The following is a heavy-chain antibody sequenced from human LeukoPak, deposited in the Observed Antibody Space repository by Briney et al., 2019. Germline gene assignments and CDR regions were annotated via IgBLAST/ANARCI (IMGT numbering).Heavy chain of an antibody. V-gene: IGHV3-23*01. D-gene: IGHD3-10*01. CDR2: ISGSGGST. Sequence: QPGGSLRLSCAASGFTFSSYAMSWVRQAPGKGLEWVSGISGSGGSTYYADSVKGRFTISRDNSKNTLFLQMDSLRAEDTAIYYCAKIPSRMTMVRGVIDNVLFDYWGQGTLVTVSS. CDR1: GFTFSSYA. CDR3: AKIPSRMTMVRGVIDNVLFDY. J-gene: IGHJ4*02.